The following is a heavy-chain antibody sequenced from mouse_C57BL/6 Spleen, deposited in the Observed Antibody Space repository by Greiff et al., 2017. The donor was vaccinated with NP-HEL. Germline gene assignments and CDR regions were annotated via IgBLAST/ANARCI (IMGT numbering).Heavy chain of an antibody. Sequence: LVESGAELVKPGASVKISCKASGYAFSSYWMNWVKQRPGKGLEWIGQIYPGDGDTNYNGKFKGKATLTADKSSSTAYMQLSSLTSEDSAVYFCASYDYAWFAYWGQGTLVTVSA. CDR1: GYAFSSYW. V-gene: IGHV1-80*01. CDR2: IYPGDGDT. D-gene: IGHD2-4*01. CDR3: ASYDYAWFAY. J-gene: IGHJ3*01.